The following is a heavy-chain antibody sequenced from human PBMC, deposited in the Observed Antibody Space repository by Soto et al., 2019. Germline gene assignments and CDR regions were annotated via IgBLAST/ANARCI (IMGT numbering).Heavy chain of an antibody. CDR3: AGGGVRGVITRTRDYYGMDV. CDR2: IYPGDSDT. CDR1: GYSFTSYW. J-gene: IGHJ6*02. Sequence: EVQLVQSGAEVKKPGESLKISCKGSGYSFTSYWIGWVHQMPGKGLEWMGIIYPGDSDTRYSPSFQGQVTISADKSISTAYLQWSSLKASDTAMYYCAGGGVRGVITRTRDYYGMDVWGQGTTVTVSS. D-gene: IGHD3-10*01. V-gene: IGHV5-51*07.